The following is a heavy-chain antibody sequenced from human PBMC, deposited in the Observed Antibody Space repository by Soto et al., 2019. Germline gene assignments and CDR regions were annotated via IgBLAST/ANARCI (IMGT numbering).Heavy chain of an antibody. CDR3: ARHGSRDVVRFDY. D-gene: IGHD2-15*01. V-gene: IGHV4-59*08. Sequence: HVQLRESGPGLVQPSETLSLTCTVSGDSIGGYYWNWIRQTAGEGLEWIGFIYYTGYTYYNPSLQSRGTLSVATSKNRFSLNLTSVTAADTAMYYCARHGSRDVVRFDYWGQGILVSVSS. CDR1: GDSIGGYY. J-gene: IGHJ4*02. CDR2: IYYTGYT.